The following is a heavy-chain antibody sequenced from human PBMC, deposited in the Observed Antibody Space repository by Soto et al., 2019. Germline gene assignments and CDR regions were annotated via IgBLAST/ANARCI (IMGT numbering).Heavy chain of an antibody. J-gene: IGHJ4*02. CDR2: INHSGST. V-gene: IGHV4-34*01. CDR1: GGSFSGYY. D-gene: IGHD5-18*01. CDR3: RLVDTAMVDY. Sequence: QVQLQQWGTGLLKPSETLSLTCAVYGGSFSGYYWSWIRQPPGKGLEWIGEINHSGSTNYNPSLKSRVTISVDTSKNQFSLKLSSVTAADTAVYYCRLVDTAMVDYWGQGTLVTVSS.